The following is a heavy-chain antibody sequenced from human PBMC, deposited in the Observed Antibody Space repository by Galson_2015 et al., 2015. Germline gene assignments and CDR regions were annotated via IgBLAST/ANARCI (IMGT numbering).Heavy chain of an antibody. Sequence: SVKVSCKASGYTFTGYYLHWVRQAPGQGLEWMGWINPHSGGTSYAQKFQGWVTMARDTSISTAYIELSRLRSDDTAVYYCARAQGSTTGGGDYWGQGTLVTVSS. J-gene: IGHJ4*02. V-gene: IGHV1-2*04. CDR1: GYTFTGYY. CDR2: INPHSGGT. CDR3: ARAQGSTTGGGDY. D-gene: IGHD2/OR15-2a*01.